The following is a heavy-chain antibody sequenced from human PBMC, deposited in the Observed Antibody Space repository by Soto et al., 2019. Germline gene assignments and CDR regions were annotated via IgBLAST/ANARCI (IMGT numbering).Heavy chain of an antibody. CDR3: AKDPQSSGWSYNWFDP. D-gene: IGHD6-13*01. Sequence: PGGSLRLSCAASGFTFSSYAMSWVRQAPGIGLEWVSTINDIGDNTFYADSVKGRFTISRDNSKNTLYLQMNSLRAEDTAVYYCAKDPQSSGWSYNWFDPWGQGTLVTVSS. V-gene: IGHV3-23*01. CDR2: INDIGDNT. J-gene: IGHJ5*02. CDR1: GFTFSSYA.